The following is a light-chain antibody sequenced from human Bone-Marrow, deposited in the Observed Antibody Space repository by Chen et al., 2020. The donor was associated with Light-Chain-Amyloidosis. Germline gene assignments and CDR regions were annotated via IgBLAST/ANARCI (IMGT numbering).Light chain of an antibody. J-gene: IGLJ3*02. V-gene: IGLV3-25*03. Sequence: YELTQPPSVSVSPGKTARITCSGDALPDQYAYWYQQKAGQAPVLVINKDSERPSGIPERVSGSSSGTTVTLTISGVQAEDEAVYYCQSADSTGIYRVFGGGTKLTVL. CDR2: KDS. CDR3: QSADSTGIYRV. CDR1: ALPDQY.